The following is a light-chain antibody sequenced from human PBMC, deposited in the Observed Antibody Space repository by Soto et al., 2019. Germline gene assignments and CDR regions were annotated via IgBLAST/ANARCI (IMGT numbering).Light chain of an antibody. CDR1: QSVSSSF. V-gene: IGKV3-20*01. CDR2: GAS. J-gene: IGKJ1*01. Sequence: EIVLTQSPGTLSLSPGERATLSCRASQSVSSSFLAWYQQKPGQAPRLLIYGASSRATGIPDRFSGSGSGKDFTLTIRRLEPEDFAVYYCQQYGSSRTWTFGQGTKVEIK. CDR3: QQYGSSRTWT.